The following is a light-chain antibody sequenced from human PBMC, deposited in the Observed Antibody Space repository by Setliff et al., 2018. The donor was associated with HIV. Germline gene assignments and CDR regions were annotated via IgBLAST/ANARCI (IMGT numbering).Light chain of an antibody. CDR3: QNYNSVLAT. V-gene: IGKV1-27*01. CDR2: AAS. J-gene: IGKJ1*01. CDR1: QGVSNY. Sequence: DIQMTQSPSSLSASVGDRVTITCRASQGVSNYLAWYQQKPGKVPKLLIYAASTLRSGAPSRFSGSGSGTDFTLTISPLQPEDAATYYCQNYNSVLATFGQGTKVDIK.